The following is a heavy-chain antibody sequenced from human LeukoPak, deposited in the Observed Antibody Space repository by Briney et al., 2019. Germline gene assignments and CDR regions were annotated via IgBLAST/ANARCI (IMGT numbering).Heavy chain of an antibody. Sequence: SETLSLTCTVSGGSISSYYWSWIRQPPGKGLEWIGYIYYSGSTNYNPSLKSRVTISVDTSKNQFSLELSSVTAADTAVYYCARSSNGYYDSSGYYSQNFDYWGQGTLVTVSS. CDR3: ARSSNGYYDSSGYYSQNFDY. J-gene: IGHJ4*02. V-gene: IGHV4-59*08. CDR2: IYYSGST. D-gene: IGHD3-22*01. CDR1: GGSISSYY.